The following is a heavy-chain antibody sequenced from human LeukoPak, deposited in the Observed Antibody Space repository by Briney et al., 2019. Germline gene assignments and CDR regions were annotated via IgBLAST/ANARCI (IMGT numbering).Heavy chain of an antibody. CDR3: ASLRVTMVRGVMPHY. CDR1: GGSFSGYY. V-gene: IGHV4-34*01. D-gene: IGHD3-10*01. CDR2: INHSGST. Sequence: RPSETLSLTCAVYGGSFSGYYWSWIRQPPGKGLEWIGEINHSGSTNYNPSLKSRVTISVDTSKNQFSLKLSSVTAADTAVYYCASLRVTMVRGVMPHYWGQGTLVTVSS. J-gene: IGHJ4*02.